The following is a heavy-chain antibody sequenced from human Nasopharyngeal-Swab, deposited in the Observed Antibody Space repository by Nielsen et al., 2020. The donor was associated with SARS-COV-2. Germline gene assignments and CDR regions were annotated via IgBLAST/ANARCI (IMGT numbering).Heavy chain of an antibody. V-gene: IGHV3-13*01. CDR1: GFTFRNND. CDR2: IGRGGDI. J-gene: IGHJ4*02. Sequence: GGSLSFSCAASGFTFRNNDMHWVRQGTGKGLEWVSGIGRGGDIYYADSVKGRFTTSRDNDKSSLHLQMNNLRAGDTAVYYCVTGIDGWNYWGRGTLVTVSS. D-gene: IGHD5-24*01. CDR3: VTGIDGWNY.